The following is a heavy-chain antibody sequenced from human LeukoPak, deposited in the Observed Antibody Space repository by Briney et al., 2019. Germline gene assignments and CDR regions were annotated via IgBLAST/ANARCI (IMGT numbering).Heavy chain of an antibody. J-gene: IGHJ3*02. CDR3: AREGRYYYDSSGAMHAFDI. D-gene: IGHD3-22*01. V-gene: IGHV1-46*01. CDR2: INPSGGST. CDR1: GYTFTSYY. Sequence: ASVKVSCKASGYTFTSYYMHWVRQAPGQGLEWMGIINPSGGSTSYAQKFRGRVTMTRDTSTSTVYMELSSLRSEDTAVYYCAREGRYYYDSSGAMHAFDIWGQGTMVTVSS.